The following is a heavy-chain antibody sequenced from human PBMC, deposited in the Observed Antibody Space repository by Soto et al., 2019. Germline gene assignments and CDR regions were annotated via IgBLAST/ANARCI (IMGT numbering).Heavy chain of an antibody. D-gene: IGHD7-27*01. CDR3: TSPNWYSEY. Sequence: QVQLQESGPGLVKPSETLSLTCSVSGGSISNHYWSWIRQPPGNGLEWIGYIYYNGNTNYNPSLKSRVTMAVDTSRNQISLKLTTVTAADTSVYYGTSPNWYSEYWGQRTLVTVSS. CDR2: IYYNGNT. J-gene: IGHJ4*02. CDR1: GGSISNHY. V-gene: IGHV4-59*11.